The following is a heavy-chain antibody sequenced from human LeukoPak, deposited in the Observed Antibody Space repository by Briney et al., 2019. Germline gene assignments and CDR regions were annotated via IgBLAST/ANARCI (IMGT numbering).Heavy chain of an antibody. CDR2: ISYDGSNK. D-gene: IGHD3-22*01. CDR1: GFTFINAW. Sequence: GGSLRLSCAASGFTFINAWMAWVRQAPGKGLEWVAVISYDGSNKYYADSVKGRFTISRDNSKNTLYLQMNSLRAEDTAVYYCAGYYDSRGYSATNPLDYWGQGTLVTVSS. V-gene: IGHV3-30*03. CDR3: AGYYDSRGYSATNPLDY. J-gene: IGHJ4*02.